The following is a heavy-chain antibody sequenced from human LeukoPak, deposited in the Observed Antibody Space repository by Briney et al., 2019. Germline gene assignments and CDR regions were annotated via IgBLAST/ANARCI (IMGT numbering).Heavy chain of an antibody. CDR1: GFTFSTYW. CDR3: ARNVSRTFDS. V-gene: IGHV3-7*01. Sequence: PGGSLRLSCAASGFTFSTYWMSWVRQAPGKGREWVANIKQEGSEKYYVDSVKDRFTISRDNAKNSLYLQMNSLRVEDTAVYYCARNVSRTFDSWDQGTLVTVSS. CDR2: IKQEGSEK. J-gene: IGHJ4*02. D-gene: IGHD1-14*01.